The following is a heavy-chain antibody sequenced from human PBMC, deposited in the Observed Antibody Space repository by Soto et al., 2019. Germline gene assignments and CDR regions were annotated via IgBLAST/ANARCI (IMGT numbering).Heavy chain of an antibody. CDR2: IYYSGST. D-gene: IGHD5-18*01. CDR1: GGSISSSSYY. Sequence: SETLSLTCTVSGGSISSSSYYWGWIRQPPGKGLEWIGSIYYSGSTYYNPSLKSRVTISVDTSKNQFSLKLSSVTAADTAVYYCARHGDDGYSYGYGYYYYGMDVWGQGTTVTVSS. V-gene: IGHV4-39*01. J-gene: IGHJ6*02. CDR3: ARHGDDGYSYGYGYYYYGMDV.